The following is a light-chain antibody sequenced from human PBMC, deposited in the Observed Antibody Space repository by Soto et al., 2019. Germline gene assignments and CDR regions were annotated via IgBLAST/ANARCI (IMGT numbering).Light chain of an antibody. Sequence: QSVLTQSPSVSGAPGQRVTISCTGSSSNIGAGYSVHWYQQLPGTAPKLLISGNTNRPSGVPDRFSGSKSGTSASLAITGLQAEDEADYYCQSYDSSLSGYVFGTGTKLNVL. CDR2: GNT. V-gene: IGLV1-40*01. CDR3: QSYDSSLSGYV. J-gene: IGLJ1*01. CDR1: SSNIGAGYS.